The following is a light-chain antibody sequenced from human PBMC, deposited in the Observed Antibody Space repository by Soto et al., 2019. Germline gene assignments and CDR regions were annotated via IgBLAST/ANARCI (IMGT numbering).Light chain of an antibody. CDR1: SNNVGGYNY. CDR2: DVT. Sequence: QSALTQPRSVSGSPGQSGTISCTGASNNVGGYNYVSWYQHHPGKVPQLIIYDVTKRPSGVPDRFSGSKSGNTASLTISGLQFEDEADYYCCSYAGTYTWIFGGGTKLTVL. J-gene: IGLJ2*01. CDR3: CSYAGTYTWI. V-gene: IGLV2-11*01.